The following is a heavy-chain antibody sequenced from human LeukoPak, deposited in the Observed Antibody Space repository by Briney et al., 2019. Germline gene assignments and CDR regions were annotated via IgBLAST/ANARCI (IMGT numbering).Heavy chain of an antibody. CDR3: ARDESVFDI. J-gene: IGHJ3*02. CDR2: ISGYNGKT. Sequence: ASVKVSCKASDYTFTNYDIGWVRQAPGQGLEWVGWISGYNGKTDYAQKFQGRVTMTTDTSTSTAYMELRSLRSDDTAMYYCARDESVFDIWGPGTMVTVSS. D-gene: IGHD5/OR15-5a*01. CDR1: DYTFTNYD. V-gene: IGHV1-18*01.